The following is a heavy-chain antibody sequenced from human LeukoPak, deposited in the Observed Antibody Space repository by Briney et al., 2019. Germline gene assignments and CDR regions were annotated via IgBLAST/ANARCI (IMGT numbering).Heavy chain of an antibody. J-gene: IGHJ4*02. CDR3: AREWGYSCSWYES. CDR1: GGTFSSYA. Sequence: GASVKVSCKASGGTFSSYAISWVRQAPGQGLEWMGRIIPILCIANYAQKFQGRVTITADKSTSTAYMELSSLRSEDTAVYYCAREWGYSCSWYESWGQGTLVTVSS. V-gene: IGHV1-69*04. CDR2: IIPILCIA. D-gene: IGHD6-13*01.